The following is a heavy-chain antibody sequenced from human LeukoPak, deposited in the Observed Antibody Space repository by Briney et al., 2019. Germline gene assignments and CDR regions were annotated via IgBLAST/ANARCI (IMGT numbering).Heavy chain of an antibody. CDR3: AGETTDYMDV. CDR2: ISSSSSTI. Sequence: PGGSLRLSCAASGFTFSSYSMNWVRQAPGKGLEWVSYISSSSSTIYYADSVKGRFTISRDNAKNSLYLQMNSLRAEDTAVYYCAGETTDYMDVWGKGTTVTVSS. CDR1: GFTFSSYS. D-gene: IGHD4-11*01. V-gene: IGHV3-48*01. J-gene: IGHJ6*03.